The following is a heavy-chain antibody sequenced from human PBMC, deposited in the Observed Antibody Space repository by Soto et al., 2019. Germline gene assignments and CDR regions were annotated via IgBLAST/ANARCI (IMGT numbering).Heavy chain of an antibody. J-gene: IGHJ3*02. Sequence: QVQLQESGPGLVKPSETLSLTCSVSGGSISSYYWSWIRQPPGKGLEWIAYIYYSGTSYNPTLKSRVSISLDTPKNQFSLKLSSVTAADTAVYYCARTYDGSGPNSGGYGFDIWGQGTMVTGSS. D-gene: IGHD3-22*01. CDR1: GGSISSYY. CDR3: ARTYDGSGPNSGGYGFDI. CDR2: IYYSGT. V-gene: IGHV4-59*01.